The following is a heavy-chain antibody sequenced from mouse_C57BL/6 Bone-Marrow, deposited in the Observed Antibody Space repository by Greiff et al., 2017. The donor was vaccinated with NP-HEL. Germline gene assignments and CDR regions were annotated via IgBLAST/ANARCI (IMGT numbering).Heavy chain of an antibody. CDR3: ARNYYGSPAWFAY. D-gene: IGHD1-1*01. Sequence: LVESGAELVRPGTSVKVSCKASGYAFTNYLIEWVKQRPGQGLEWIGVINPGSGGTNYNEKFKGKATLTADKSSSTAYMQLSSLTSEDSAVYFCARNYYGSPAWFAYWGQGTLVTVSA. V-gene: IGHV1-54*01. CDR2: INPGSGGT. CDR1: GYAFTNYL. J-gene: IGHJ3*01.